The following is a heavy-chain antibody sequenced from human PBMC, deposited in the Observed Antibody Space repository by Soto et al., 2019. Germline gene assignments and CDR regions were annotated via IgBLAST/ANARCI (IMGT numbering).Heavy chain of an antibody. V-gene: IGHV4-39*01. CDR2: IDYSGST. CDR3: AREMTTVTTIQACDI. Sequence: PSETLSLTCTVSGGSISSSSYYWGWIRQPPGKGLEWIGSIDYSGSTYYNPSLKSRVTISADTSKNQFSLKLSSVTAADTAVYYCAREMTTVTTIQACDIWGQGTMVTVS. J-gene: IGHJ3*02. CDR1: GGSISSSSYY. D-gene: IGHD4-17*01.